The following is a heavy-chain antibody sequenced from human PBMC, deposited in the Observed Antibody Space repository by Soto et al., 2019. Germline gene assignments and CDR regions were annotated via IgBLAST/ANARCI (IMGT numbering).Heavy chain of an antibody. Sequence: EVQLLESGGGLAQPGGSLRLSCAASGFTFRGYAMSWVRQAPGKGPEWVSGISGSGDSTYHAKSVKGRFIISRDNSKNTLYLEINSLRAEDTDVYYCAKAYGASHSPFDCWGQGTLVAVSS. J-gene: IGHJ4*02. D-gene: IGHD2-21*01. CDR3: AKAYGASHSPFDC. CDR1: GFTFRGYA. V-gene: IGHV3-23*01. CDR2: ISGSGDST.